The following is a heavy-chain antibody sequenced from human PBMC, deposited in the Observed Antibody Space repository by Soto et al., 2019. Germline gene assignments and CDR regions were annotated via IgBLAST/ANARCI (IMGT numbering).Heavy chain of an antibody. V-gene: IGHV3-30-3*01. CDR1: GFTFSSYV. CDR3: ARQTSEAYFDY. J-gene: IGHJ4*02. Sequence: QVQLVESGGGVVQPGRSLRLSCAASGFTFSSYVMHWVRQAPGKGLEWVAVMSYDGSNEYYADSVKGRFTIFRDNSKNTLYLQMNSLRAEDPAVYYCARQTSEAYFDYWGQGTLVTVSS. CDR2: MSYDGSNE.